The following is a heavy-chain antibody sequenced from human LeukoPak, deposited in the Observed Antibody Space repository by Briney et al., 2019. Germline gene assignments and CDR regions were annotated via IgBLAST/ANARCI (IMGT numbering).Heavy chain of an antibody. V-gene: IGHV1-2*06. J-gene: IGHJ4*02. Sequence: ASVKVSCKASGGTFSSYAISWVRQAPGQGLEWMGRINPNSGGTNYAQKFQGRVTMTRDTPISTAYMELSRLRSDDTAVYYCARDRRVQQLVLSGLRYLDYWGQGTLVTVSS. CDR1: GGTFSSYA. CDR2: INPNSGGT. CDR3: ARDRRVQQLVLSGLRYLDY. D-gene: IGHD6-13*01.